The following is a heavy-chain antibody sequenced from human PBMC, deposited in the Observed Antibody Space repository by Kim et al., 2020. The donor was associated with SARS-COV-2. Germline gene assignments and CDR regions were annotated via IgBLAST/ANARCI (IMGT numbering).Heavy chain of an antibody. CDR3: AREWYYDILTGGYYFDY. J-gene: IGHJ4*02. CDR2: ISYDGSNK. Sequence: GGSLRLSCAASGFTFSSYAMHWVRQAPGKGLEWVAVISYDGSNKYYADSVKGRFTISRDNSKNTLYLQMNSLRAEDTAVYYCAREWYYDILTGGYYFDYWGQGTLVTVSS. V-gene: IGHV3-30*04. CDR1: GFTFSSYA. D-gene: IGHD3-9*01.